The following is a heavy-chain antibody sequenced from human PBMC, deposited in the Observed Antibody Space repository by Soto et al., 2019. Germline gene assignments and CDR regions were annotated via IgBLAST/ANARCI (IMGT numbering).Heavy chain of an antibody. D-gene: IGHD2-2*01. J-gene: IGHJ6*02. Sequence: SQTPSLTRAISVDSVSSNSAAWNWIRQSPSRGLEWRGRTYYRSKWYNDYAVSVKSRITINPDTSKNQFSLQLNSVTPEDTAVYYCARDQVVPAAIYYYYYGMDVWGQGTTVTVSS. CDR3: ARDQVVPAAIYYYYYGMDV. V-gene: IGHV6-1*01. CDR2: TYYRSKWYN. CDR1: VDSVSSNSAA.